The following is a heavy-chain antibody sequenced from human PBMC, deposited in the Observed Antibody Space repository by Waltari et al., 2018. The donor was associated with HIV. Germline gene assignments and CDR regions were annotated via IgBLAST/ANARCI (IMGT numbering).Heavy chain of an antibody. J-gene: IGHJ4*02. CDR3: ARGPSEKSIY. D-gene: IGHD2-21*01. Sequence: QVQLVQSGAEVKKPGASVKVSCKASGYTFINYAIHWVRQAPGQGLEWRGWVDGGHGNTKYSQKFQDRVTITRDTSASTAYMELSSLTSEDTAVYFCARGPSEKSIYWGQGTLVTVSS. CDR2: VDGGHGNT. V-gene: IGHV1-3*01. CDR1: GYTFINYA.